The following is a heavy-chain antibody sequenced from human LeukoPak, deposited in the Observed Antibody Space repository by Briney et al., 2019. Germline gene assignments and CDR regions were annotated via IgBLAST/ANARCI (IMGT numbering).Heavy chain of an antibody. CDR1: GGSFSGYY. V-gene: IGHV4-34*01. D-gene: IGHD3-22*01. Sequence: SETLSLTCAVYGGSFSGYYWSWIRRPPGKGLEWIGEINHSGSTNYNPSLKSRVTISVDTSKNQFSLKLSSVTAADTAVYYCARETYDYDSSVLGYWGQGTLVTVSS. CDR2: INHSGST. CDR3: ARETYDYDSSVLGY. J-gene: IGHJ4*02.